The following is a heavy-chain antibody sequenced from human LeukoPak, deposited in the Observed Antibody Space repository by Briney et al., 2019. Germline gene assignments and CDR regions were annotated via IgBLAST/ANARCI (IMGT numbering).Heavy chain of an antibody. CDR1: GYTFTGYY. CDR3: ARPYCSGASCHDYFDY. J-gene: IGHJ4*02. D-gene: IGHD2-15*01. Sequence: ASVKVSCKVSGYTFTGYYMHWVRQAPGQGLEWMGWINPNSGGTNYAQKFQGRVTMTRDTSISTAYMELSRLRSDDTAVYYCARPYCSGASCHDYFDYWGQGTLVTVSS. CDR2: INPNSGGT. V-gene: IGHV1-2*02.